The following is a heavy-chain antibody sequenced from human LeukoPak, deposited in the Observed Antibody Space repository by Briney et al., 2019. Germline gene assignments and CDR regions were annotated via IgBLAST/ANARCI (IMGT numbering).Heavy chain of an antibody. Sequence: GGSLRLSCAASGFTFSSYAMSWVRQAPGKGLEWVSAISGSGSTYYADSVKGRFTISRDNSKNTLYLQMNSLRAEDTAVYYCAKDLRYGDYVPYYFDYWGQGTLVTVSS. CDR3: AKDLRYGDYVPYYFDY. CDR1: GFTFSSYA. J-gene: IGHJ4*02. CDR2: ISGSGST. D-gene: IGHD4-17*01. V-gene: IGHV3-23*01.